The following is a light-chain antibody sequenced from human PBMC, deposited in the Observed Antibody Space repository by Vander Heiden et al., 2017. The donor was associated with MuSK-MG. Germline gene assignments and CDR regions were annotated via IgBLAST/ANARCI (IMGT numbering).Light chain of an antibody. Sequence: DIQMTQSPSSLSASVGDRVTITCQASQDISNYLNWYQQKPGKAPKLLIYDASNLETGVPSRFSGSGPGTDFTFTISRLQTEDIATYYCQQYDNLPPLTFGGGTKVEIK. CDR2: DAS. CDR1: QDISNY. V-gene: IGKV1-33*01. J-gene: IGKJ4*01. CDR3: QQYDNLPPLT.